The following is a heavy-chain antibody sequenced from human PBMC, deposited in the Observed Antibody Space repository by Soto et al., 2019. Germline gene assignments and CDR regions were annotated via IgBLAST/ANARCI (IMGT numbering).Heavy chain of an antibody. V-gene: IGHV3-30-3*01. CDR3: ARDGGSGWYFKY. Sequence: QVHLVESGGGVVQPGRSLRLSCAASGFTFSSYAMHWVRQAPGKGLEWVAIISYDGSNRYYADSVKGRFTISRDNSKNTLYLQMNSLRAEDTAVYYCARDGGSGWYFKYWGQGTLVTVSS. CDR2: ISYDGSNR. D-gene: IGHD6-19*01. CDR1: GFTFSSYA. J-gene: IGHJ4*02.